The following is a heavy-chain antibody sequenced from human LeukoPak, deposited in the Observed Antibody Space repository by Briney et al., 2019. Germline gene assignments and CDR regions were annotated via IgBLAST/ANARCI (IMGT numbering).Heavy chain of an antibody. V-gene: IGHV3-30*03. D-gene: IGHD3-10*01. Sequence: GGSLRLSCTASGFTFSTYGMHWVRQAPGKGLEWVTLISYDGSTKYYSDSVKGRFTISRDNAKKSLYLQMNSLRVEDTAVYYCARSELGYNYYYMDVWGKGTTVTISS. CDR3: ARSELGYNYYYMDV. J-gene: IGHJ6*03. CDR1: GFTFSTYG. CDR2: ISYDGSTK.